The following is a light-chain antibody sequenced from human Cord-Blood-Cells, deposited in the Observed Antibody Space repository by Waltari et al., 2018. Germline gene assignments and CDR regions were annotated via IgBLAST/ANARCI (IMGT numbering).Light chain of an antibody. V-gene: IGLV1-40*01. CDR3: QSYDSSLSGYV. J-gene: IGLJ1*01. Sequence: QSVLTQPPSVSGAPGQRVTISCTGSSSNTGEGFDVHRYQQLPGTAPKLLIYGNSNRPSGVPDRFSGSKSGTSASLAITGLQAEDEADYYCQSYDSSLSGYVFGTGTKVTVL. CDR2: GNS. CDR1: SSNTGEGFD.